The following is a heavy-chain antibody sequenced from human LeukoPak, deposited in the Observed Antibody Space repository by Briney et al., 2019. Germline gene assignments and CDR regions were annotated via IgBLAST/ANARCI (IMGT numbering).Heavy chain of an antibody. D-gene: IGHD7-27*01. CDR3: ARLLTGDAFDI. CDR1: GYSISSGYY. CDR2: IYHSGST. V-gene: IGHV4-38-2*01. J-gene: IGHJ3*02. Sequence: PSETLSLTCAVSGYSISSGYYWGWIRQPPGKWLEWIGSIYHSGSTYYNPSLKSRVTISVDTSKNQFSLKLSSVTAADTAVYYCARLLTGDAFDIWGQGTMVTVSS.